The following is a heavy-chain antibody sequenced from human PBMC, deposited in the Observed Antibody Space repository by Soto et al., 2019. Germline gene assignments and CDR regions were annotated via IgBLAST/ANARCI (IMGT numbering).Heavy chain of an antibody. CDR3: TSRRDWTAVDPLDY. J-gene: IGHJ4*02. V-gene: IGHV3-73*02. CDR1: GFNFRDSA. Sequence: EVQLVESGGGLVQPGGSLKLSCAASGFNFRDSAMHWVRQASGKGLEWVGRIRNKTNNYATAFNAPVKGRFTISRDDSKNMVYLKMNSLKLDDTAVYYCTSRRDWTAVDPLDYWGQGTLVTVSS. CDR2: IRNKTNNYAT. D-gene: IGHD5-18*01.